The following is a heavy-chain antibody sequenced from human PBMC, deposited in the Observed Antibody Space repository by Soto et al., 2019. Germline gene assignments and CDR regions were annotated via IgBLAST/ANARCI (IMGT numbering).Heavy chain of an antibody. D-gene: IGHD2-15*01. J-gene: IGHJ3*02. V-gene: IGHV3-33*01. CDR1: GFTFSTYG. CDR2: VWFDGSDK. CDR3: ARLYCSASSCYSVGGFDI. Sequence: AGGSLRLSXAASGFTFSTYGMHWVRQAPGKGLEWVALVWFDGSDKYSSDSVKGRFTISRDNSKNTLYLQMNSLRAEDTAVYYCARLYCSASSCYSVGGFDIWGQGTMVTVSS.